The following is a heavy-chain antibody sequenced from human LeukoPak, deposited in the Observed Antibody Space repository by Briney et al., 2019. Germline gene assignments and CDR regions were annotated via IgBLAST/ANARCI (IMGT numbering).Heavy chain of an antibody. D-gene: IGHD3-10*01. V-gene: IGHV1-8*03. CDR1: GYTFTSYD. Sequence: ASVKVSCKASGYTFTSYDINWVRQATGQRLEWMGWMNPNSGNTGYAQKFQGRVTITRNTSISTAYMELSSLRSEDTAVYYCARGDYGSRGDYYYYYMDVWGKGTTVTVSS. CDR2: MNPNSGNT. CDR3: ARGDYGSRGDYYYYYMDV. J-gene: IGHJ6*03.